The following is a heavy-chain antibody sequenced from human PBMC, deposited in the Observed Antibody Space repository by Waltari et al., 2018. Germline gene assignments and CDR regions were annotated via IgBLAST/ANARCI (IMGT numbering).Heavy chain of an antibody. CDR1: GYTFTSYD. V-gene: IGHV1-8*03. CDR2: MNPNSGNT. Sequence: QVQLVQSGAEVKKPGASVKVSCKASGYTFTSYDINWVRQATGQGLEWMGWMNPNSGNTGYAQKFQGRVTITRNTSISTAYMELSSLRSEDTAVYYWARGNRVVAATPFGYWGQGTLVTVSS. D-gene: IGHD2-15*01. J-gene: IGHJ4*02. CDR3: ARGNRVVAATPFGY.